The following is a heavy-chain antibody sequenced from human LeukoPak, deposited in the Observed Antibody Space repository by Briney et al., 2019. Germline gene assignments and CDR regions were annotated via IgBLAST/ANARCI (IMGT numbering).Heavy chain of an antibody. J-gene: IGHJ3*02. CDR3: ARDYPSGSYWGAFDI. V-gene: IGHV4-31*03. D-gene: IGHD3-10*01. CDR2: IYYSGST. CDR1: GGSISSGGYY. Sequence: PSETLSLTCTVSGGSISSGGYYWRWLRQHPGKGLEWIGYIYYSGSTYYNPSLKSRVTISVDTSKNQFSLKLSSVTAADTAVYYCARDYPSGSYWGAFDIWGQGTMVTVSS.